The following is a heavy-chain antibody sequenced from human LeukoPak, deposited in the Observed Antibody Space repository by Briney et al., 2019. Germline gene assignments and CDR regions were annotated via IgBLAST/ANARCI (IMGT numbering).Heavy chain of an antibody. J-gene: IGHJ4*02. CDR2: INPGGGSA. V-gene: IGHV1-46*01. CDR1: GYTFTNYY. D-gene: IGHD1-1*01. Sequence: ASVKVSCKASGYTFTNYYIHWVRQAPGQGLEWMGIINPGGGSATYAQKFQGRVTMTSDTSTSTVYMDLISLRSEDTAVYYCARDSGFGYSDFWGQGTLVTVSS. CDR3: ARDSGFGYSDF.